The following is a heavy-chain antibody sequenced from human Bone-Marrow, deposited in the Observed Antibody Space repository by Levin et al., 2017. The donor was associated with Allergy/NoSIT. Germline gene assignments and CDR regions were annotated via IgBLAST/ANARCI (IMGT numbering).Heavy chain of an antibody. J-gene: IGHJ4*02. CDR3: ARPQNSGSDY. CDR1: GYTFTNNW. CDR2: IYPADSDT. D-gene: IGHD1-26*01. Sequence: AGGSLRLSCKASGYTFTNNWIGWVRQMPGKGLEWMGIIYPADSDTRYSPSFQGQVTISADKSISTTYLQWSNLKASDTAMYYCARPQNSGSDYWGQGTLVTVSS. V-gene: IGHV5-51*01.